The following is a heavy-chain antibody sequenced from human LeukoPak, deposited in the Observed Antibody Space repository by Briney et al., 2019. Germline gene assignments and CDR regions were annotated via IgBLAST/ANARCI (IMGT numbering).Heavy chain of an antibody. J-gene: IGHJ5*02. Sequence: SETLSLTCAVYGGSFSGYYWSWIHQPPGKGLEWIGEINHTGSTNYNPSLKSRVTISVDTSKSQFSLKLSSVTAADTAVYYCARGLKRQRYYYDSSGSAVRFDPWGQGTLVTVSS. CDR2: INHTGST. CDR3: ARGLKRQRYYYDSSGSAVRFDP. V-gene: IGHV4-34*01. D-gene: IGHD3-22*01. CDR1: GGSFSGYY.